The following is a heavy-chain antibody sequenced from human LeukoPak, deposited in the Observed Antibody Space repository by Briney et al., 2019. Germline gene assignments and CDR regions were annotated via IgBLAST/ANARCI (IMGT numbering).Heavy chain of an antibody. CDR2: ISSSSGYI. CDR1: GFTFSSYS. Sequence: GGSLRLSCAASGFTFSSYSMNWVRQAPGKGLEWVSSISSSSGYIYYADSVKGRFTISRDNAKNSLYLQMNSLRAEDTAVYYCARLAPLDPSGQGTLVTASS. CDR3: ARLAPLDP. D-gene: IGHD1-1*01. J-gene: IGHJ5*02. V-gene: IGHV3-21*01.